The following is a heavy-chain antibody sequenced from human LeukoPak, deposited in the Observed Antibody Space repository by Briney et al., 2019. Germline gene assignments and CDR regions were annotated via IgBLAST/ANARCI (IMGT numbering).Heavy chain of an antibody. V-gene: IGHV3-74*01. J-gene: IGHJ6*02. CDR3: VRGRYYSMDV. Sequence: GGPLRLSCAASGFPFSSYWMHWVRHTPGKGLVWVSRINSEGTSTTYAETVKGRFIIYRDKAQNTLYLRMNSLRIDDTAGDYCVRGRYYSMDVWGQGTMVTVSS. CDR2: INSEGTST. CDR1: GFPFSSYW.